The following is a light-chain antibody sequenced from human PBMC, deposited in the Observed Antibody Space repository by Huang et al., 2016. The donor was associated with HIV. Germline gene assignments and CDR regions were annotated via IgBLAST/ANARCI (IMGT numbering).Light chain of an antibody. CDR1: QSISSW. V-gene: IGKV1-5*03. CDR3: QQYNSYSGT. Sequence: TITCPASQSISSWFAWYQQKPGKAPKLLIYKASSLETGVPSRFSGSLSGTEFTLTISSLQPEDFATYYCQQYNSYSGTFGQGTKVEIK. J-gene: IGKJ1*01. CDR2: KAS.